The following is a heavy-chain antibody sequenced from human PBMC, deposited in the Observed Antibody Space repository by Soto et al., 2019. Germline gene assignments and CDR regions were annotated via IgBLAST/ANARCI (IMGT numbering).Heavy chain of an antibody. D-gene: IGHD2-2*01. Sequence: GGSLRLSCAASGFTFSSYAMSWVRQAPGKGLEWVSAISGSGGSTYYADSVKGRFTISRDNSKNTLYLQMNSLRAEDTAVYYCAKDLKDIVVVPAASHNAFDIWGQGTMVTVSS. J-gene: IGHJ3*02. CDR3: AKDLKDIVVVPAASHNAFDI. CDR2: ISGSGGST. V-gene: IGHV3-23*01. CDR1: GFTFSSYA.